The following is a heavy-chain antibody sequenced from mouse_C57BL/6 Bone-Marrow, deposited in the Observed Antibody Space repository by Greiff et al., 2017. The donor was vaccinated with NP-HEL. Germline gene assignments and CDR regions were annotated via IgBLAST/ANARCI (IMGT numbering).Heavy chain of an antibody. CDR1: GFTFSSYG. V-gene: IGHV5-6*01. D-gene: IGHD1-1*01. Sequence: EVKLQESGGDLVKPGGSLKLSCAASGFTFSSYGMSWVRQTPDKRLEWVATISSGGSYTYYPDSVKGRFTISRDNAKNTLYLQMSSLKSEDTAMYYCARQHYGSSYRYYFDYWGQGTTLTVSS. J-gene: IGHJ2*01. CDR2: ISSGGSYT. CDR3: ARQHYGSSYRYYFDY.